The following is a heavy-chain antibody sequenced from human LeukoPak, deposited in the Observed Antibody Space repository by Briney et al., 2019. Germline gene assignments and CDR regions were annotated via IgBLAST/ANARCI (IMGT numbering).Heavy chain of an antibody. V-gene: IGHV3-23*01. CDR1: GFTFDDYG. J-gene: IGHJ3*02. Sequence: GGSLRLSCAASGFTFDDYGLSWVRQAPGKGLEWVSTVSGSGSSTFYADSVKGRFTISRDNSKNTLYLQMNSLRAGDTAVYYCTKGIAVAGMGAFDIWGQGTMVTVSS. D-gene: IGHD6-19*01. CDR3: TKGIAVAGMGAFDI. CDR2: VSGSGSST.